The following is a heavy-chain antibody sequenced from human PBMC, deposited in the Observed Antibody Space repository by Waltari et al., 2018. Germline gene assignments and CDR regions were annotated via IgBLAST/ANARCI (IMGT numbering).Heavy chain of an antibody. CDR1: GFTFSTYW. Sequence: VHLVESVGGLVQPGGSVRPSCAASGFTFSTYWMTWVRQAPGKGLEWIGDIYYSGSTTYYPSLKSRVTIAVDTSKNHFSMELTSVTAADTAVYYCARNTSGWYDNWGQGTLVTVSS. CDR2: IYYSGST. J-gene: IGHJ5*02. D-gene: IGHD6-19*01. CDR3: ARNTSGWYDN. V-gene: IGHV4-59*01.